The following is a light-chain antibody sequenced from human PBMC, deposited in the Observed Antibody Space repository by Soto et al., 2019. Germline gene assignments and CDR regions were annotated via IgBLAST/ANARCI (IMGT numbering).Light chain of an antibody. Sequence: EIVLTQSPATLSLSPGERATLSCRASQSVSAYLAWYQQKPGQAPRLLIYAASNRATDIPARFSGSGSGPYFTLTISSLEPEDFAVYYCQQYFTSPWTFGQGTKVEI. V-gene: IGKV3-11*01. CDR1: QSVSAY. CDR3: QQYFTSPWT. J-gene: IGKJ1*01. CDR2: AAS.